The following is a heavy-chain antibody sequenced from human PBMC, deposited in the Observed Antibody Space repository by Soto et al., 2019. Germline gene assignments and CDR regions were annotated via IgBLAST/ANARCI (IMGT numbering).Heavy chain of an antibody. Sequence: EVHLVESGGGLVQPGGSLRLSCAASRFKFSTFWMSWVRQAPGKGLVWVSRINSDGSSTSNADSVKGRFTISRDNAKNTLYLQMNSLRAEDTAVYYCASGDLGGPFDYWGQGTLVTVSS. CDR1: RFKFSTFW. D-gene: IGHD3-10*01. CDR2: INSDGSST. V-gene: IGHV3-74*01. CDR3: ASGDLGGPFDY. J-gene: IGHJ4*02.